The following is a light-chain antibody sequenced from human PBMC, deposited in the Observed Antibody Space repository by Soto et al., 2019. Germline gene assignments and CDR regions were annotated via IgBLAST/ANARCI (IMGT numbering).Light chain of an antibody. J-gene: IGLJ3*02. Sequence: QSALTQPASVSGSPGQSITISCTGTSSDVGGYNYVSWYQQHPGKAPKLMIYDVSNRPSGVSNRFSGSKSGNTASLTISGLQDEDEADYYGSSYTSSSWVFGGGTKLTVL. CDR1: SSDVGGYNY. CDR3: SSYTSSSWV. CDR2: DVS. V-gene: IGLV2-14*01.